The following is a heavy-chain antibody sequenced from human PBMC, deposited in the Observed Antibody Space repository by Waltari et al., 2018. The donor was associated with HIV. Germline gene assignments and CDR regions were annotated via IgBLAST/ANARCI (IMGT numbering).Heavy chain of an antibody. CDR1: GGSVSSSVYY. CDR3: ARGPGYYFDS. D-gene: IGHD3-10*01. CDR2: IYYSENT. V-gene: IGHV4-39*02. Sequence: QLQLQESGPGLVKPSETLSLTCTVSGGSVSSSVYYWGWIRQPPGKGLELIGNIYYSENTYYSPSLKRRVTISVDTSKNHFSLRVTSVTAADTAVYYCARGPGYYFDSWGQGTLVTVSS. J-gene: IGHJ4*02.